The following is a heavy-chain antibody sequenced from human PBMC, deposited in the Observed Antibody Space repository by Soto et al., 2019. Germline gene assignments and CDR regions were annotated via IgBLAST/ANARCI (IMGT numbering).Heavy chain of an antibody. CDR1: GGSISSSNW. CDR3: ARVSAAGTYFDY. V-gene: IGHV4-4*02. CDR2: IYHSGST. J-gene: IGHJ4*02. Sequence: QVQLQESGPGLVKPSGTLSLTCAVSGGSISSSNWWSWVRQPPGKGLEWIGEIYHSGSTNYNPSLKSRVTISVHKSKNQSSLKLSSVTAANTAVYYCARVSAAGTYFDYWGQGTLVTVSS. D-gene: IGHD6-13*01.